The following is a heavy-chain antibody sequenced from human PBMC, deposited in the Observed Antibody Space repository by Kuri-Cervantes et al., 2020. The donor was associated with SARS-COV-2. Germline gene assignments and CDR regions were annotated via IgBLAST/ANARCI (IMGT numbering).Heavy chain of an antibody. CDR2: SSYSGTT. D-gene: IGHD3-22*01. V-gene: IGHV4-39*01. CDR1: GGSIKSSSYH. J-gene: IGHJ3*02. CDR3: ARHDSSGYYYGYDAFDI. Sequence: ESLKISCTVSGGSIKSSSYHWGWIRQSPGKGLEWIGTSSYSGTTFYNPSLKSRVPISVDTSKNQFSLKLSSMTAADTAVYYCARHDSSGYYYGYDAFDIWGQGTMDTVSS.